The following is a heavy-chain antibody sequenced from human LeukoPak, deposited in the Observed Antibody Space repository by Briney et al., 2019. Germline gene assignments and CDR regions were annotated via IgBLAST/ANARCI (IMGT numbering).Heavy chain of an antibody. Sequence: ASVKVSCKASGYTFTTYAIHWVRQAPGQRLQWMGWVNVGNANTKYSKKLQGRATITRDTSASTAYMELSSLRSEDTAVYYCARDTAMVPTSTPLDYWGQGTLVTVSS. V-gene: IGHV1-3*01. D-gene: IGHD5-18*01. J-gene: IGHJ4*02. CDR1: GYTFTTYA. CDR2: VNVGNANT. CDR3: ARDTAMVPTSTPLDY.